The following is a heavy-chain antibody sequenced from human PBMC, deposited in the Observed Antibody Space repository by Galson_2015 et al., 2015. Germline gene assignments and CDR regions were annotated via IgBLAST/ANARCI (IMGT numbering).Heavy chain of an antibody. J-gene: IGHJ3*02. V-gene: IGHV3-33*01. D-gene: IGHD1-7*01. CDR1: GFSFSNYG. CDR2: ILYDGSKK. CDR3: ARVTGAGTETFDI. Sequence: SLRLSCAASGFSFSNYGMHWVRQAPGKGLEWVAVILYDGSKKYYGDSVKGRFTISRDNSKNTLYLQMDSLRAEDTAVYYCARVTGAGTETFDIWGQGTKVTVSS.